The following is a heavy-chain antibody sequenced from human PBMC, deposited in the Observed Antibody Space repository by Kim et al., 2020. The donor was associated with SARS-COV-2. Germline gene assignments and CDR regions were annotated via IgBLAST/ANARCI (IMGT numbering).Heavy chain of an antibody. J-gene: IGHJ6*03. Sequence: GGSLRLSCAASGFTFSSYSMTSVRQAPGNGLPWVFYISSSISTIYYFDSVKCRFTLSRDNANNSLSLQMNSLRDEDTAMYSCIISFIKQQLASYYDLVV. CDR2: ISSSISTI. D-gene: IGHD6-13*01. CDR3: IISFIKQQLASYYDLVV. CDR1: GFTFSSYS. V-gene: IGHV3-48*02.